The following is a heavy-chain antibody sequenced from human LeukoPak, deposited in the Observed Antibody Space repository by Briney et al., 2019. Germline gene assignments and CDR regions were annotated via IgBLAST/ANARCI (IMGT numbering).Heavy chain of an antibody. D-gene: IGHD1-1*01. V-gene: IGHV1-8*01. CDR2: MNPNSGNT. CDR1: GYTFTTYD. J-gene: IGHJ5*02. Sequence: ASVKVSCKASGYTFTTYDINWVRQATGQGLEWMGWMNPNSGNTGYAQKFQGRVTMTRDTSMSTAYMELSSLTSEDTAVYYCATFPKLANWFDPWGQGTLVTVSS. CDR3: ATFPKLANWFDP.